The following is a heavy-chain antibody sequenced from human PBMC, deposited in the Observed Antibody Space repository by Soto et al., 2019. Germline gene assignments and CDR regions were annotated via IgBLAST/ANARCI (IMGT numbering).Heavy chain of an antibody. J-gene: IGHJ4*02. Sequence: PGGSLRLSCSASGFTFSSYAMHWVRQAPGKGLEYVSAISSNGGSTYYADSVKGRFTISRDNSKNTLYLQMSSLRAEDTAVYYCVKTPYYYGSGSYYSDPFYFDYWGQGTLVTVSS. CDR1: GFTFSSYA. CDR3: VKTPYYYGSGSYYSDPFYFDY. CDR2: ISSNGGST. D-gene: IGHD3-10*01. V-gene: IGHV3-64D*08.